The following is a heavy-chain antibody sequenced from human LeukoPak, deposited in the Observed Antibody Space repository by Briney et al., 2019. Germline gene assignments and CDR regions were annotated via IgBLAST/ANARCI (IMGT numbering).Heavy chain of an antibody. CDR2: MNPKSGDT. V-gene: IGHV1-8*03. Sequence: ASVKVSCKASGGTFSSYAISWVRQAAGQGLEWMGWMNPKSGDTGYAQKFQGRVTITRNTSISTAYMELSSLRSEDTAVYYCARLSSHYGDYKVDPWGQGTLVTVSS. CDR3: ARLSSHYGDYKVDP. D-gene: IGHD4-17*01. J-gene: IGHJ5*02. CDR1: GGTFSSYA.